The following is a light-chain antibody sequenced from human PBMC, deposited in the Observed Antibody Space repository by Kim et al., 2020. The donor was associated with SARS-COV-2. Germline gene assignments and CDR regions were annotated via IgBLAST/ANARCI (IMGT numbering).Light chain of an antibody. CDR3: NARGSNDNVL. Sequence: SSELTQDPAVSVALGQTVRITCQGDSLRSYYATWYQQKPGQAPIVAIYGKNNRPSGIPDRFSGSSSGDTASFTITGTQAGDEADYYCNARGSNDNVLFGG. CDR1: SLRSYY. V-gene: IGLV3-19*01. CDR2: GKN. J-gene: IGLJ2*01.